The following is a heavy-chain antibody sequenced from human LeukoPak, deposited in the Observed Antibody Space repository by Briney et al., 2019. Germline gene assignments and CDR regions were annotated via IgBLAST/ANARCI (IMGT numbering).Heavy chain of an antibody. CDR2: INSDGSST. CDR3: ARATGSYYDYVWGSYPVSDAFDI. J-gene: IGHJ3*02. D-gene: IGHD3-16*02. Sequence: GGSLTLSCAASGFTFGSYWMHWVRQAPGKGLVWVSRINSDGSSTSYADSVKGRFTISRDNAKNTLYLQMNSLRAEDTAVYYCARATGSYYDYVWGSYPVSDAFDIWGQGTMVSVSS. V-gene: IGHV3-74*01. CDR1: GFTFGSYW.